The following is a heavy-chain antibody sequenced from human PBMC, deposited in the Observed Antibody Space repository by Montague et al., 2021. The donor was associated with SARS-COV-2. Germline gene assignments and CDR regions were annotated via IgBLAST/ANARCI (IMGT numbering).Heavy chain of an antibody. CDR1: RGSFSGYY. V-gene: IGHV4-34*01. J-gene: IGHJ4*02. CDR2: INHSGGV. CDR3: ARGYCSSTTCYRSLHY. Sequence: SETLSLTCTVHRGSFSGYYWTWIRQPPGKGLEWIGEINHSGGVXXXPSXXXRVTISVDTSKSHFSLKLRSVTAADAAIYYCARGYCSSTTCYRSLHYWGQGTLVAVSP. D-gene: IGHD2-2*01.